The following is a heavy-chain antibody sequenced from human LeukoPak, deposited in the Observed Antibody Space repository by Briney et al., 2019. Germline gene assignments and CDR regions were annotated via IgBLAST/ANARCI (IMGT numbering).Heavy chain of an antibody. CDR3: TSGDYVDY. D-gene: IGHD4-17*01. V-gene: IGHV3-7*03. CDR1: GFTFSTYW. J-gene: IGHJ4*02. Sequence: XGSXXLSCXXSGFTFSTYWMNWVRQAPGKGLEWLANINQDGNDKYYVDSVRGRFTISRDNAKRSLYLQMSSLRAEDTAVYFCTSGDYVDYWGQGTLVTVSS. CDR2: INQDGNDK.